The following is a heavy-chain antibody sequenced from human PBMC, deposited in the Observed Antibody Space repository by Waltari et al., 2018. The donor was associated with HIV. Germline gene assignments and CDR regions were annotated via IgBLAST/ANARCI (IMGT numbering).Heavy chain of an antibody. J-gene: IGHJ4*02. CDR1: GGTFNHYA. V-gene: IGHV1-69*01. CDR3: ARGVYYDILTGPIMGYFDY. D-gene: IGHD3-9*01. CDR2: IIPIFKTR. Sequence: QVQLVQSGAEVKKPGSSVKVSCKASGGTFNHYASIWVRQAPGQGLEGMGGIIPIFKTRNYAQKFQGRVTITADESTSTAYMELSSLRSEDTAVYYCARGVYYDILTGPIMGYFDYWGQGTLVTVSS.